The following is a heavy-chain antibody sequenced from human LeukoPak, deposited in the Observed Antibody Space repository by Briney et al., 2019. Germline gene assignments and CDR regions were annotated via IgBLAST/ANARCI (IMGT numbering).Heavy chain of an antibody. Sequence: GASVKVSCTASGGTFSSYAMSWVRQAPGQGLEWMGRIIPILGIANYAQKFQGRVTITADKSTSTAYMELSSLRSEDTAVYYCARDVGGYYYYGMDVWGQGTTVTVSS. CDR1: GGTFSSYA. J-gene: IGHJ6*02. V-gene: IGHV1-69*04. CDR2: IIPILGIA. CDR3: ARDVGGYYYYGMDV. D-gene: IGHD2-15*01.